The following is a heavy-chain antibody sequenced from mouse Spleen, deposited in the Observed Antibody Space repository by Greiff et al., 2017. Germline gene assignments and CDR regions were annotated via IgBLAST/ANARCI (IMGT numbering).Heavy chain of an antibody. V-gene: IGHV5-12-2*01. Sequence: LQQSGGGLVQPGGSLKLSCAASGFTFSSYTMSWVRQTPEKRLEWVAYISNGGGSTYYPDTVKGRFTISRDNAKNTLYLQMSSLKSEDTAMYYCARPLYYGSSSWFAYWGQGTLVTVSA. CDR2: ISNGGGST. D-gene: IGHD1-1*01. CDR3: ARPLYYGSSSWFAY. CDR1: GFTFSSYT. J-gene: IGHJ3*01.